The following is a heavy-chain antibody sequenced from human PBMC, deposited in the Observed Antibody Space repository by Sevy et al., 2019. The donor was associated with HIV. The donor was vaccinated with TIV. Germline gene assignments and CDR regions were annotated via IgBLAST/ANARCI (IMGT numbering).Heavy chain of an antibody. D-gene: IGHD5-12*01. CDR3: ARPQYGGSHLLFDY. Sequence: SETLSLTCTVSGDSISNGDYYWGWIRQPPGKGPEWIGSIYHSGSTYYNPSLMSRVTISVDTSRNQFSLKLGSVTAADTAVYYCARPQYGGSHLLFDYWGQGTLVTVSS. J-gene: IGHJ4*02. CDR2: IYHSGST. CDR1: GDSISNGDYY. V-gene: IGHV4-39*01.